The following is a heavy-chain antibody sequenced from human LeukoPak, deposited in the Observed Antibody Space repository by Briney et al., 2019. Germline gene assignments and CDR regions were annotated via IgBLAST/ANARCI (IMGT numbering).Heavy chain of an antibody. D-gene: IGHD4-17*01. CDR2: ISYDGSNK. Sequence: GGSLRLSCAASGFTFSSYAMHWVRQAPGKGLEWVAVISYDGSNKYYADSVKGRFTISRDNSKNTLYLQMNSLRAEDTAVYYCAKDLESMTTVPHWGQGTLVTVSS. CDR3: AKDLESMTTVPH. V-gene: IGHV3-30*04. CDR1: GFTFSSYA. J-gene: IGHJ4*02.